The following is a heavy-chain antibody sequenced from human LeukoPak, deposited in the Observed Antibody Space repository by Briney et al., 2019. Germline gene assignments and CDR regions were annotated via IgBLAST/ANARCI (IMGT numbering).Heavy chain of an antibody. V-gene: IGHV4-38-2*01. Sequence: KPSETLSLTCAVSGYSISSGYYWGWIRQPPGKGLEWIGSIYHSGSTYYNPSLNSRVTISLDTSKNQFSLKLSSVNAADTAVYYCARDNYYDTSGHGYWGQGTLLTVSS. D-gene: IGHD3-22*01. CDR2: IYHSGST. CDR1: GYSISSGYY. CDR3: ARDNYYDTSGHGY. J-gene: IGHJ4*02.